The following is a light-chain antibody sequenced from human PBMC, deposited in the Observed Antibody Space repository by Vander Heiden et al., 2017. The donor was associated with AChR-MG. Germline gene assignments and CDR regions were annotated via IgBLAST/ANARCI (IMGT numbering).Light chain of an antibody. CDR3: CSYAGSSTFEV. V-gene: IGLV2-23*03. CDR2: EGS. Sequence: QSPLPHPAPVPGSPGQPITISCTGGSSDVGSYNLVSWYQQHPGKAPKLMIYEGSKRPSGVSNRFSGSKSGNTASLTISGLQAEDEADYYCCSYAGSSTFEVFGGGTKLTVL. CDR1: SSDVGSYNL. J-gene: IGLJ3*02.